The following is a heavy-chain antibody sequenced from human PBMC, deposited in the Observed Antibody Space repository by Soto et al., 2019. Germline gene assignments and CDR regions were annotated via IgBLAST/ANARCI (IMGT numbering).Heavy chain of an antibody. D-gene: IGHD3-3*01. Sequence: SETLSLTCTVSGGSVSSGSYYWSWIRQPPGKGLEWIGYIYYSGSTNYNPSLKSRVTISVDTSKNQFSLKLSSVTAADTAVYYCARARYDFWSGYYNWFDPWGQGTLVTVSS. CDR1: GGSVSSGSYY. CDR2: IYYSGST. J-gene: IGHJ5*02. CDR3: ARARYDFWSGYYNWFDP. V-gene: IGHV4-61*01.